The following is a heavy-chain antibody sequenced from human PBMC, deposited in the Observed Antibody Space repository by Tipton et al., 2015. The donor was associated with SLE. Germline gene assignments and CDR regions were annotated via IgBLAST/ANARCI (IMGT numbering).Heavy chain of an antibody. J-gene: IGHJ4*02. V-gene: IGHV4-61*02. Sequence: TLSLTCTVSGGSINTVNYFWSWIRQPAGKALEWIGRIHSTGSTDYNPSLRSRITMSIDMSKNQFSLDLNSVTAADTAVYFCAREGITIFGVFQRWGQGTQVSVSS. CDR1: GGSINTVNYF. CDR2: IHSTGST. CDR3: AREGITIFGVFQR. D-gene: IGHD3-3*01.